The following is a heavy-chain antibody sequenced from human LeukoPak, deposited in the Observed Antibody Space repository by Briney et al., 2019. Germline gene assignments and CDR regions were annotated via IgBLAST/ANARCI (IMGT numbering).Heavy chain of an antibody. CDR2: ISAGPTYT. CDR3: ARSPHDSGDSYLPVVDY. Sequence: PGGALRLSCAAPGFPFSDYYMSWIRQAPGKGLEWISYISAGPTYTNYADSVKGRFTISRDNTKNSLYLQMNSLRAEDTAVYYCARSPHDSGDSYLPVVDYWGQGALVTVSS. CDR1: GFPFSDYY. J-gene: IGHJ4*02. D-gene: IGHD4-17*01. V-gene: IGHV3-11*03.